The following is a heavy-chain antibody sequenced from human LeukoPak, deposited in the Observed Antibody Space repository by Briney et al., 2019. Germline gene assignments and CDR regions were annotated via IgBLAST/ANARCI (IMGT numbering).Heavy chain of an antibody. Sequence: SGTLSLTCAVSGGSISSSNWWSWVRQPPGKGLGWIGEIYHSGSTNYNPSLKSRVTISVDKSKNQFSLKLSSVTAADTAVYYCAKASVGARFFDPWGQGTLVTVSS. CDR1: GGSISSSNW. CDR3: AKASVGARFFDP. D-gene: IGHD1-26*01. J-gene: IGHJ5*02. V-gene: IGHV4-4*02. CDR2: IYHSGST.